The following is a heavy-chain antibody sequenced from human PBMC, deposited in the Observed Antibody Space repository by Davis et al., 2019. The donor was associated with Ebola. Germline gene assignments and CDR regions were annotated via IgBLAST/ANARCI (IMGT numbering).Heavy chain of an antibody. D-gene: IGHD3-16*01. J-gene: IGHJ4*02. CDR1: GYTFTSYG. CDR2: ISAYNGNT. CDR3: TKQREWGGSHDNGALDY. Sequence: ASVKVSCKASGYTFTSYGISWVRQAPGQGLEWMGWISAYNGNTNYAQKLQGRVTMTTDTSTSTAYMELRSLRPEDTALYYCTKQREWGGSHDNGALDYWGQGTLVTVSS. V-gene: IGHV1-18*04.